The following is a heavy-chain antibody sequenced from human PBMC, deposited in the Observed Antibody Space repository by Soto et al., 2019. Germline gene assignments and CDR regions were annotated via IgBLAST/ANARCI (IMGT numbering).Heavy chain of an antibody. D-gene: IGHD4-4*01. J-gene: IGHJ6*02. CDR3: AREVTTYYYYGMDV. V-gene: IGHV3-30-3*01. CDR2: ISYDGSNK. Sequence: QVQLVESGGGVVQPGRSLRLSCAASGFTFSSYAMHWVRQAPGKGLEWVAVISYDGSNKYYADSVKGRSTISRDNSKNTLYLQMNSVRAEDTAVYYCAREVTTYYYYGMDVWGQGTTVTVSS. CDR1: GFTFSSYA.